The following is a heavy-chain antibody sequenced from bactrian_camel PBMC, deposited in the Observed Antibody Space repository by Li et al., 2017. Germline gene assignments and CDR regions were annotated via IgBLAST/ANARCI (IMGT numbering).Heavy chain of an antibody. CDR1: NYPYDHEC. J-gene: IGHJ6*01. D-gene: IGHD1*01. CDR3: ALRQSLYCSGRRPMRAADFDD. Sequence: HVQLVESGGGSAQTGGSLRLTCLVSNYPYDHECMGWFRQAPGKEREGVASIYTASGITQYADSVKDRFTISQDNAKNTVYLQMNSLKPEDTAMYYCALRQSLYCSGRRPMRAADFDDWGQGTQVTVS. CDR2: IYTASGIT. V-gene: IGHV3S61*01.